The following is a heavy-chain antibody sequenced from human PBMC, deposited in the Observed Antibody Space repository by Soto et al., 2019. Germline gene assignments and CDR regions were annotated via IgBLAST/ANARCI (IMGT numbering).Heavy chain of an antibody. CDR3: AHRPFFGDTLDY. CDR1: GVSLNTGGVG. D-gene: IGHD2-21*01. V-gene: IGHV2-5*02. CDR2: IYWDDDK. Sequence: QITLRESGPTLVKPTQTLTLTCTFSGVSLNTGGVGVGWIRQPPGKALEWVAIIYWDDDKRYRPSLKNRLTITKDPPKKQVVLTMTNVDPVDTATYYCAHRPFFGDTLDYWGQGTLVTVSS. J-gene: IGHJ4*02.